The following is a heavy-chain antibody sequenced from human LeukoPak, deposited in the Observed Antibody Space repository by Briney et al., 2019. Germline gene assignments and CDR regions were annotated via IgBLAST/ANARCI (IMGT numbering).Heavy chain of an antibody. CDR2: ISWNSGSI. CDR3: AKDDLDSSGYYGENYFDY. J-gene: IGHJ4*02. Sequence: PGGSLRLSCAASGFTFDDYAMHWVRHAPGKGLEWVSGISWNSGSIGYADSVKGRFTISRDNAKNSLYLQMNSLRAEDTALYYCAKDDLDSSGYYGENYFDYWGQGTLVTVSS. D-gene: IGHD3-22*01. CDR1: GFTFDDYA. V-gene: IGHV3-9*01.